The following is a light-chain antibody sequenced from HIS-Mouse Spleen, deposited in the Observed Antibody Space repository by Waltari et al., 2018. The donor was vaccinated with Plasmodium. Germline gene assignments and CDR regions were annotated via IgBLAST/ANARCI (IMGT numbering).Light chain of an antibody. CDR2: EDS. CDR1: PQPKNY. CDR3: YSTDSSGNHRV. J-gene: IGLJ3*02. Sequence: SYALTQPPSVSVSLGQTARIPCPGGPQPKNYSHWYQQKSGQAPELVIYEDSKRPSGIPERFSGSSSGTMATLTISGAQVEDEADYYCYSTDSSGNHRVFGGGTKLTVL. V-gene: IGLV3-10*01.